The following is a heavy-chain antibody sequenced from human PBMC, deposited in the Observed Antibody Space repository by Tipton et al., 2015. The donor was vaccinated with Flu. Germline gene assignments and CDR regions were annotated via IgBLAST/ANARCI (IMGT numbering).Heavy chain of an antibody. Sequence: TLSLTCTVSGGSINTHSWTWIRQPPGKGLQWIEYIHDSGSTNYNPSLESRVTMSIDTSIKNQFSLKLTSVTAADTAVYYCARTYVYGGGDCYNDFWGQGTLVTVSS. D-gene: IGHD2-21*01. CDR1: GGSINTHS. V-gene: IGHV4-59*11. J-gene: IGHJ4*02. CDR2: IHDSGST. CDR3: ARTYVYGGGDCYNDF.